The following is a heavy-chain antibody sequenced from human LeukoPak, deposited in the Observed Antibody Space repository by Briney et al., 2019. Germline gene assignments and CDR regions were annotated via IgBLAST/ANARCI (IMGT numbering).Heavy chain of an antibody. Sequence: PGGSLRLSCAASGFTFSSYAMTWVRQAPGKGLEWVSAISGSGGNTYYADSVKGRFTISRDNAKNSLFLQMNSLRAEDTAVYYCARDRDWYTFESWGQGTLVTVSS. CDR2: ISGSGGNT. CDR3: ARDRDWYTFES. D-gene: IGHD3-9*01. CDR1: GFTFSSYA. V-gene: IGHV3-23*01. J-gene: IGHJ4*02.